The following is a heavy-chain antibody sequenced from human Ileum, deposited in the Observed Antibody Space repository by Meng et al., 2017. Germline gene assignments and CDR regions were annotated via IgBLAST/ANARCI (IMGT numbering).Heavy chain of an antibody. J-gene: IGHJ6*02. CDR2: IKQDGSEK. D-gene: IGHD3-16*01. Sequence: GALKISCAASGFSITNSWMSWVRQAPGKGLEWVANIKQDGSEKYYVDSVRGRFTVSRDNAKESLYLQMNSLRPEDTALYYCGRYYFAYGLDVWGQGTTVTVSS. V-gene: IGHV3-7*01. CDR3: GRYYFAYGLDV. CDR1: GFSITNSW.